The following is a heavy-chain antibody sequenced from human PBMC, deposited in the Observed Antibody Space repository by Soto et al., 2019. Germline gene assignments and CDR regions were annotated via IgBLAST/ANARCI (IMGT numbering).Heavy chain of an antibody. CDR2: INHSGST. CDR1: GGSLSGYY. Sequence: SETLSLTCAVYGGSLSGYYWSWIRQPPGTGLEWIGEINHSGSTNYNPSLKSRVTISVDTSKNQFSLKLSYVTAADTAVYYCARGRITIFGVVTYYFDYWGQGTLVTVSS. CDR3: ARGRITIFGVVTYYFDY. D-gene: IGHD3-3*01. J-gene: IGHJ4*02. V-gene: IGHV4-34*01.